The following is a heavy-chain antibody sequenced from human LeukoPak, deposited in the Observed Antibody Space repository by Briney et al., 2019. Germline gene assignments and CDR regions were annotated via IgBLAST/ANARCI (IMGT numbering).Heavy chain of an antibody. CDR1: GFTFSSYA. J-gene: IGHJ4*02. D-gene: IGHD3-16*01. CDR2: ISYNGRNN. Sequence: GGSLRLSCAASGFTFSSYAMSWVRQAPGKGLEWVALISYNGRNNYYADSVKGRFTISRDNSKNTLYLQVSSLRTEDTAVYSCAKDNRGYFDFWGQGALVTVSS. CDR3: AKDNRGYFDF. V-gene: IGHV3-30*18.